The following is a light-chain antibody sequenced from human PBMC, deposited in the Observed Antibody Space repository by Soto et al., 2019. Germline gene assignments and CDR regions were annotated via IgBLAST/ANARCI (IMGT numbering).Light chain of an antibody. CDR2: QDS. CDR1: KLGDKY. J-gene: IGLJ2*01. Sequence: SYELTQPPSVSVSPGQTASITCSGDKLGDKYACWYQQKPGQSPVLVIYQDSKRPSGIPERFSGSNSGNTATLTISGTQAMGEADYYCQAWDSSTAVFGGGPTLTVL. CDR3: QAWDSSTAV. V-gene: IGLV3-1*01.